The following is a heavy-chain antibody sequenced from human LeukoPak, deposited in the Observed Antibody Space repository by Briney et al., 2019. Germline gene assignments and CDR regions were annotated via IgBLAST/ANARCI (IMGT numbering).Heavy chain of an antibody. CDR2: IYHSGST. CDR1: GGSISSSNW. J-gene: IGHJ3*02. V-gene: IGHV4-4*02. Sequence: PSETLSLTCAVSGGSISSSNWWSWVRQPPGKGLEWIGEIYHSGSTNYNPSLKSRVTISVDKSKNQFSLKLSSVTAADTAVYYCARASSLAAAGTRAFDIWGQGTMVTVSS. CDR3: ARASSLAAAGTRAFDI. D-gene: IGHD6-13*01.